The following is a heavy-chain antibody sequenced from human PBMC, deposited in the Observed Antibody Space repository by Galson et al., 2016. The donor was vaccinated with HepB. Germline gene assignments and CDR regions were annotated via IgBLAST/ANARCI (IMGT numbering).Heavy chain of an antibody. CDR2: IYYSGST. CDR1: GGSISSTSYY. V-gene: IGHV4-39*01. CDR3: ASGPGPITRIDY. J-gene: IGHJ4*02. Sequence: SETLSLTCTVSGGSISSTSYYWGWIRQPPGKGLEWIGSIYYSGSTYYTPSLTSRVTISVDTSKSQFSLKLSSVTAADTALYYCASGPGPITRIDYWGQGTLVTVSS.